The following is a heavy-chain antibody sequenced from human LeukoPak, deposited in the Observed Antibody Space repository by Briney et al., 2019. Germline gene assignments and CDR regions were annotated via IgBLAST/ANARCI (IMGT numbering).Heavy chain of an antibody. Sequence: PSQTLSLTCAVSGGSISSGGYSWSWIRQPPGKGLEWIGYIYYSGSTYYNPSLKSRVTISVDTSKNQFSLKLSSVTAADTAVYYCARDLTRYRSFGGYDPWGQGTLVTVSS. CDR2: IYYSGST. D-gene: IGHD3-16*01. V-gene: IGHV4-30-4*07. J-gene: IGHJ5*02. CDR3: ARDLTRYRSFGGYDP. CDR1: GGSISSGGYS.